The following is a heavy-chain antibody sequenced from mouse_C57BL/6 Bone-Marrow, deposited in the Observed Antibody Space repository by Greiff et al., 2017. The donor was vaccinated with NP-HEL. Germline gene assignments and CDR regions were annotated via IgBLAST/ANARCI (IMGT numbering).Heavy chain of an antibody. Sequence: VQLQQSGPGLVKPSQSLSLTCSVTGYSITSGYYWNWIRQFPGNKLEWMGYISYDGSNNYNPSLKNRISITRDTSKNQFFLKLNSVPTEDTATYYCARDYGSSTGFAYWGQGTLVTVSA. CDR2: ISYDGSN. V-gene: IGHV3-6*01. D-gene: IGHD1-1*01. J-gene: IGHJ3*01. CDR1: GYSITSGYY. CDR3: ARDYGSSTGFAY.